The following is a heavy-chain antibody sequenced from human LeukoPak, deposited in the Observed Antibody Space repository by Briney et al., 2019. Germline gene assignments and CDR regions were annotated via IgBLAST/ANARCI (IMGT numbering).Heavy chain of an antibody. D-gene: IGHD5-24*01. CDR2: ISSSGSTI. CDR3: ARILGDGYIDY. J-gene: IGHJ4*02. V-gene: IGHV3-11*01. CDR1: GFTFSDYY. Sequence: GGSLRLPCAASGFTFSDYYMSWIRQAPGKGLEWVSYISSSGSTIYYADSVRGRFTISRDNAKNSLYLQMNSLRAEDTAVYYCARILGDGYIDYWGQGTLVTVSS.